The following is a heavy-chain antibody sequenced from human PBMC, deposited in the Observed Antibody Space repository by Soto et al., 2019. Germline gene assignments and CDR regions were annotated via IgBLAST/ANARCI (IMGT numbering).Heavy chain of an antibody. CDR1: GGSFSGYY. CDR3: ARLPDISGWPFDF. Sequence: PSETLSLTCAVYGGSFSGYYWTWIRQPPGKGLEWIGYMAFDGRTNYSPSLTSRVTISQDTSNNQFSLKLGSVTAADTAIYYCARLPDISGWPFDFWGQGTLVTVSS. CDR2: MAFDGRT. J-gene: IGHJ4*02. V-gene: IGHV4-59*01. D-gene: IGHD6-19*01.